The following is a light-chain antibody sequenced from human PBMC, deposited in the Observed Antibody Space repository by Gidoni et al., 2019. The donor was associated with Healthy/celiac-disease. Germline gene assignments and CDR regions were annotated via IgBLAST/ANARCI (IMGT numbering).Light chain of an antibody. J-gene: IGLJ2*01. CDR1: KLGDKY. CDR2: QDS. Sequence: CQRTQPPSVAAPPGQTASTTCTGDKLGDKYACWSQQKPGQSPVLVIYQDSKRPTGIPERFSGSNSGNTATLTISGTQAMDEADYYCQAWDSSSVVFGGGTKLTGL. V-gene: IGLV3-1*01. CDR3: QAWDSSSVV.